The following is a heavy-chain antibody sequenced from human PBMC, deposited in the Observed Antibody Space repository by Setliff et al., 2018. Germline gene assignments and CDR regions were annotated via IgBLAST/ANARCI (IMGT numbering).Heavy chain of an antibody. V-gene: IGHV1-69*10. CDR1: GGSFA. D-gene: IGHD1-7*01. J-gene: IGHJ6*03. CDR2: TIPLLPLP. CDR3: ARSTISGTTKKYYYYMDV. Sequence: SVKVSCKASGGSFAITWVRQAPGQGLEWMGGTIPLLPLPNYAVKFQGRVRITADKSTNTAYMELSSLTYEDTAVYYCARSTISGTTKKYYYYMDVWGQGTTVTVSS.